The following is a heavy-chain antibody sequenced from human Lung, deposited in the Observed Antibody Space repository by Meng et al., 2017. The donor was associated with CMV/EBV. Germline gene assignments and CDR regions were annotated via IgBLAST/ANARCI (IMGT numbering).Heavy chain of an antibody. Sequence: SXTLSLXCAVSGGSISSSNWWSWVRQPPGKGLEWIGEIYHSGSTNYNPSLKSRVTISVDKSKNQFSLKLSSVTAADTAVYYCAREKTYYYGSGSPHYYYYGMDVXGQGXTVTVSS. D-gene: IGHD3-10*01. CDR2: IYHSGST. CDR3: AREKTYYYGSGSPHYYYYGMDV. CDR1: GGSISSSNW. J-gene: IGHJ6*02. V-gene: IGHV4-4*02.